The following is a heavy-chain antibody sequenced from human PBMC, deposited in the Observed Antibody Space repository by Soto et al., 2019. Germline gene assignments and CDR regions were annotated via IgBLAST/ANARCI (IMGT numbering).Heavy chain of an antibody. Sequence: QVQLQQWGAGLLTPSETLFLTCAVYGGSFSGFYWNWIRQPPGKGLEWIGEIDQSGTTTYNPSLKIRVIISADTSKNQFSLKLTSVTAADAAVYYCARRDSTVWGQGTLVTVSS. J-gene: IGHJ4*02. CDR2: IDQSGTT. D-gene: IGHD2-21*02. V-gene: IGHV4-34*01. CDR1: GGSFSGFY. CDR3: ARRDSTV.